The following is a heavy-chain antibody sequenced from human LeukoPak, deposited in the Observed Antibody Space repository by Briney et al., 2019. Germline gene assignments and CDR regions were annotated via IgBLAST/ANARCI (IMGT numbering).Heavy chain of an antibody. Sequence: SGGSLVLSCAASAFTFNTYGMNWVREAPGKGLEWVALIRYDGNNKYYADSVKGRFTICRDNSKNTLNLEMNSLRAEDTAVYYCVKERVEQQQVVRGLDCWGQGTLVTVSA. D-gene: IGHD2-2*01. CDR3: VKERVEQQQVVRGLDC. CDR2: IRYDGNNK. J-gene: IGHJ4*02. V-gene: IGHV3-30*02. CDR1: AFTFNTYG.